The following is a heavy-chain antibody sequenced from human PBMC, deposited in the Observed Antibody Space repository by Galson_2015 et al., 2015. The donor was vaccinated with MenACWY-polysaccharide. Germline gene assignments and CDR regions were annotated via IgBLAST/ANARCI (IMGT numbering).Heavy chain of an antibody. CDR1: GYTFTSYA. V-gene: IGHV1-3*04. CDR3: ARGSEGGYNYGFFDY. D-gene: IGHD5-18*01. J-gene: IGHJ4*02. CDR2: INIGNYNT. Sequence: SVKVSCKASGYTFTSYAIHWVRQAPGQRLEWMEWINIGNYNTKYSQTFQGRLTITRGTSANTAYMELNSLRSEDTAVYYCARGSEGGYNYGFFDYWGQGTLVTVSS.